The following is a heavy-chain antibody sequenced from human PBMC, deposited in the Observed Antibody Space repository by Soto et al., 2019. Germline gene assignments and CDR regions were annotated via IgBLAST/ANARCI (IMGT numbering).Heavy chain of an antibody. CDR1: GGSISNSTYY. CDR2: IYYSGST. Sequence: QLQLQGSGPGLVKPSETLSLTCSVSGGSISNSTYYWGWIRQPPGKGLEWIGTIYYSGSTFYNPSLKSRVTISVDTSKNQFGLKLYYVTAADTAVYYCARRDNWSDGWYDPLGQGTLVTGSS. D-gene: IGHD1-20*01. V-gene: IGHV4-39*01. J-gene: IGHJ5*02. CDR3: ARRDNWSDGWYDP.